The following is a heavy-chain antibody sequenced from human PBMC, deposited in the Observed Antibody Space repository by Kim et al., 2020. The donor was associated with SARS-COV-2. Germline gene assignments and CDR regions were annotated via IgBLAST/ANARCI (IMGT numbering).Heavy chain of an antibody. D-gene: IGHD2-15*01. CDR2: ISYDGSNK. CDR3: ARDLVPPDIVEQPYGMDV. V-gene: IGHV3-30*04. Sequence: GGSLRLSCAASGFTFSSYAMHWVRQAPGKGLEWVAVISYDGSNKYYADSVKGRFTISRDNSKNTLYLQMNSLRAEDTAVYYCARDLVPPDIVEQPYGMDVWGQGTTVTVSS. J-gene: IGHJ6*02. CDR1: GFTFSSYA.